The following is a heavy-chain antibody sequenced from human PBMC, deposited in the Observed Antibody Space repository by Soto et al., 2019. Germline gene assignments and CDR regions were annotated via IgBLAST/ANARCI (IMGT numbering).Heavy chain of an antibody. D-gene: IGHD6-13*01. J-gene: IGHJ4*02. V-gene: IGHV3-30*18. CDR2: ISYDGSIK. CDR1: GFTFSTYG. CDR3: AKETQQLAFDY. Sequence: QVQLVESGGGVVQPGRSLRLSCAASGFTFSTYGMHWVRQAPGKGLEWVAVISYDGSIKYYTDSVKGRFTISRDNSQNTLYQQMNSLRADDTAVYYCAKETQQLAFDYWGQGTLVTVSS.